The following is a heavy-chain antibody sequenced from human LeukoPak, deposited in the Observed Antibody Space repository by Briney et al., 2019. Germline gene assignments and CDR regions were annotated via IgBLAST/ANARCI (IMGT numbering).Heavy chain of an antibody. Sequence: SETLSLTCAVYGGSFSGYYWSWIRQPPGKGLEWIGEINHSGSNNYNPSLKSLVTISVDTSKNQFSLRLSSVTAADTAVYYCARVLEGSSGQHWYFDLWGRGTLVTVSS. J-gene: IGHJ2*01. CDR1: GGSFSGYY. CDR2: INHSGSN. CDR3: ARVLEGSSGQHWYFDL. D-gene: IGHD6-19*01. V-gene: IGHV4-34*01.